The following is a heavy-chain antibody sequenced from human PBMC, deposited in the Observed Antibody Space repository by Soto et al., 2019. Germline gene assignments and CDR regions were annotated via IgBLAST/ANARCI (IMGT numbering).Heavy chain of an antibody. Sequence: PXETLSLTCTVSGCSISSSSYYWGWIRQPPGKGLEWIGSIYYSGSTYYNPSLKSRVTISVDTSKNQFSLKLSSVTAADTAVYYCARSTTWSYYYYGMDVWGQGTTVTVSS. D-gene: IGHD2-2*01. CDR2: IYYSGST. J-gene: IGHJ6*02. V-gene: IGHV4-39*01. CDR3: ARSTTWSYYYYGMDV. CDR1: GCSISSSSYY.